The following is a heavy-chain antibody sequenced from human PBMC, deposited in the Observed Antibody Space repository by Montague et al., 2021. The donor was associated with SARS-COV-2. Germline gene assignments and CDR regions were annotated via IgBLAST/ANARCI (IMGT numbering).Heavy chain of an antibody. CDR1: GGSINSGGYS. CDR2: ILHSGST. D-gene: IGHD3-10*01. CDR3: ARAASPRGAFDV. Sequence: TLSLTYAVSGGSINSGGYSWSWIRQSPGKGLEWIGYILHSGSTYYNPSLWSRVTISVDRSKSQFSLNLTSMTAADTAVYSCARAASPRGAFDVWGQGTVVTISS. V-gene: IGHV4-30-2*06. J-gene: IGHJ3*01.